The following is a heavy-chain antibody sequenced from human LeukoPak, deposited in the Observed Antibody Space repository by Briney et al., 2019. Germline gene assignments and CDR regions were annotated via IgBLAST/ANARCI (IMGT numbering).Heavy chain of an antibody. D-gene: IGHD1-26*01. Sequence: GGSLRLFCAASGFTFTSYGMHWVSQAPGKGLEWVAFVRYDGSSKYYADSVKGRFTISRDNSKNTLYMQMNSLRAEDTAVYYCAEDGVMMGALNYLDYWGQGTLVTVSS. V-gene: IGHV3-30*02. CDR3: AEDGVMMGALNYLDY. CDR2: VRYDGSSK. J-gene: IGHJ4*02. CDR1: GFTFTSYG.